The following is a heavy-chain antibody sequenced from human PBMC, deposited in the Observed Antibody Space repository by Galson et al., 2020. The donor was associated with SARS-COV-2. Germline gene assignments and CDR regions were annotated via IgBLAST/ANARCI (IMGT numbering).Heavy chain of an antibody. Sequence: GESLKISCAPSGFTFRHYWRHWVRQVSGKGLVSVARTNSDGRSAIYAVPVKVRFTISRDNAKNTLYLQINSLRVEDRAVYYCAREGEDTWYDYVMDVWGQGTTVTVSS. V-gene: IGHV3-74*01. CDR3: AREGEDTWYDYVMDV. J-gene: IGHJ6*02. CDR1: GFTFRHYW. CDR2: TNSDGRSA. D-gene: IGHD3-16*01.